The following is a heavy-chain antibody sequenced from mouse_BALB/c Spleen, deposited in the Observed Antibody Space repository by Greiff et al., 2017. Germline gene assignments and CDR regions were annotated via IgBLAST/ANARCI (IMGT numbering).Heavy chain of an antibody. CDR3: ARSGDYYGSSYDWFAY. CDR2: INPYNDGT. Sequence: VQLQQSGPELVKPGASVKMSCKASGYTFTSYVMHWVKQKPGQGLEWIGYINPYNDGTKYNEKFKGKATLTSDKSSSTAYMELSSLTSEDSAVYYCARSGDYYGSSYDWFAYWGQGTLVTVSA. J-gene: IGHJ3*01. CDR1: GYTFTSYV. D-gene: IGHD1-1*01. V-gene: IGHV1-14*01.